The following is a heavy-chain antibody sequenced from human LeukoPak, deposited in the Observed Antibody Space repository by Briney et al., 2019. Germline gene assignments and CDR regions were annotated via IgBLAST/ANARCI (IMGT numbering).Heavy chain of an antibody. J-gene: IGHJ5*02. CDR2: ISSSSSYI. CDR3: ARKTTVTTSGGWFDP. D-gene: IGHD4-17*01. Sequence: GGSLRLSCAASGFTVSSNFMSWVRQAPGKGLEWVSSISSSSSYIYYADSVKGRFTISRDNAKNSLYLQMNSLRAEDTAVYYCARKTTVTTSGGWFDPWGQGTLVTVSS. V-gene: IGHV3-21*01. CDR1: GFTVSSNF.